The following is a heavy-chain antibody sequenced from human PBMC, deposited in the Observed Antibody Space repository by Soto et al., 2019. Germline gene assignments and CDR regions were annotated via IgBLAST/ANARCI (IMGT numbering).Heavy chain of an antibody. J-gene: IGHJ6*02. Sequence: SETLSLTCGVYGGAFSGYHWSWIRQAPGKGLEWIGEINQSGSTNYSPSLKSRVTMSVDTFKKQFSLKLNSVTAADTALYYCATRDSYYGMDFWGQGTTVTVSS. V-gene: IGHV4-34*01. CDR1: GGAFSGYH. CDR3: ATRDSYYGMDF. CDR2: INQSGST.